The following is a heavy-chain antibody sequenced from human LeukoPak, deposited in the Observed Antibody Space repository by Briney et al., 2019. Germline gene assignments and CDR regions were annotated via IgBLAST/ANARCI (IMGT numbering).Heavy chain of an antibody. CDR1: GFTFRDSA. CDR2: ITGSGNTK. J-gene: IGHJ4*02. Sequence: PGGSLRLSCAASGFTFRDSAMSWVRQAPGKGLEGLSAITGSGNTKYYADSVKGRFTVSRDNNKNTLYLQMNSLRAEDTAIYYCAKELLVVIESYFDLWGQGSLVTVSS. D-gene: IGHD3-22*01. CDR3: AKELLVVIESYFDL. V-gene: IGHV3-23*01.